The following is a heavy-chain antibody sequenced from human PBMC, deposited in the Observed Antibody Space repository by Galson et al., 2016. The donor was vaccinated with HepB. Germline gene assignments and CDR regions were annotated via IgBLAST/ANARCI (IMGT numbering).Heavy chain of an antibody. J-gene: IGHJ5*02. CDR3: ARVRCSTFRCQNWFDP. V-gene: IGHV6-1*01. Sequence: CAISGDSVSSNSAAWTWIRQSPLRGLEWLGRTYYRSKWYNDYAVSVKSRISIHPDTPKNQFSLQLNSVTPEDTAVYYCARVRCSTFRCQNWFDPWGQGTQVTVSS. CDR2: TYYRSKWYN. CDR1: GDSVSSNSAA. D-gene: IGHD2/OR15-2a*01.